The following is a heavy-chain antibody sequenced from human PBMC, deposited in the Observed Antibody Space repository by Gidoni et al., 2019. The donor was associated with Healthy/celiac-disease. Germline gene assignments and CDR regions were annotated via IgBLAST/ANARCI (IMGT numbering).Heavy chain of an antibody. CDR1: GGSISSGGYS. CDR3: ASLSIVSRAFDI. V-gene: IGHV4-30-2*01. Sequence: QLQLQESGPGLVKPSQTLSLTCAVSGGSISSGGYSWSWIRQPPGKGLEWIGYIYHSGSTYYNPSLKSRVTISVDRSKNQFSLKLSSVTAADTAVYYCASLSIVSRAFDIWGQGTMVTVSS. D-gene: IGHD2-15*01. CDR2: IYHSGST. J-gene: IGHJ3*02.